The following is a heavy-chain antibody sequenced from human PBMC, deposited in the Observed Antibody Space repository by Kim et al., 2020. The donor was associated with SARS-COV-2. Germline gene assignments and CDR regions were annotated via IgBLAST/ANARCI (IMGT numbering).Heavy chain of an antibody. CDR2: ISGSGGST. CDR1: GFTFSSYA. J-gene: IGHJ4*02. D-gene: IGHD3-10*01. CDR3: AKGGARRITMVRGVISV. Sequence: GGSLRLSCAASGFTFSSYAMSWVRQAPGKGLEWVSAISGSGGSTYYADSVKGRFTISRDNSKNTLYLQMNSLRAEDTAVYYCAKGGARRITMVRGVISVWGQGALVTVSS. V-gene: IGHV3-23*01.